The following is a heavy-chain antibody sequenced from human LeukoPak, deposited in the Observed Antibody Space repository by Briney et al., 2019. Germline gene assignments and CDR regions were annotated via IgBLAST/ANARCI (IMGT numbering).Heavy chain of an antibody. CDR2: FFYSGST. CDR3: ARLVVSSWYHEVLLGRDY. J-gene: IGHJ4*02. D-gene: IGHD6-13*01. V-gene: IGHV4-39*01. CDR1: GGSISSRPYC. Sequence: SETLSLTCTVSGGSISSRPYCWGWIRQPPGKGLEWLGSFFYSGSTNYKPSLKSRVTISVDTSKDQFSLKLSSVTAADTAVYYCARLVVSSWYHEVLLGRDYWGQGTLVTVSS.